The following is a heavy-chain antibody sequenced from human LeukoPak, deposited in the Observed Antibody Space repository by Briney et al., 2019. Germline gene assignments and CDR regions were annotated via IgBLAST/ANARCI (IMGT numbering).Heavy chain of an antibody. CDR3: ARTSAVLDYDFWSGYPHYYYYYMDV. J-gene: IGHJ6*03. Sequence: NPSETLSLTCTVSGGSISSYYWSWIRQPPGKGLEWIGYIYYSGSTNYNPSLKSRVTISVDTSKNQFSLKLSSVTAADTAVYYCARTSAVLDYDFWSGYPHYYYYYMDVWGKGPRSPSP. D-gene: IGHD3-3*01. V-gene: IGHV4-59*01. CDR1: GGSISSYY. CDR2: IYYSGST.